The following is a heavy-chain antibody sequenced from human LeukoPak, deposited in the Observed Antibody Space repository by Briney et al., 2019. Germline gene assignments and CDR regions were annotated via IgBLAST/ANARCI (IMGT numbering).Heavy chain of an antibody. CDR1: GFTFSSYG. CDR2: ISYDGSNK. J-gene: IGHJ4*02. Sequence: EAGGSLRLSCAASGFTFSSYGMHWVRQAPGKGLERVAVISYDGSNKYYADSVKGRFTISRDNSKNTLYLQMNSLRAEDTAVYYCAKDHCSSTSCYIFDYWGQGTLVTVSS. CDR3: AKDHCSSTSCYIFDY. V-gene: IGHV3-30*18. D-gene: IGHD2-2*01.